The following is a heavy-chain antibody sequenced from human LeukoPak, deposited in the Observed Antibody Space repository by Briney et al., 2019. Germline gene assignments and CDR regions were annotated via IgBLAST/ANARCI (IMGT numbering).Heavy chain of an antibody. CDR2: IWYDGSNK. J-gene: IGHJ5*02. CDR1: GFTFSSYG. V-gene: IGHV3-33*01. CDR3: AREKTSGVVVVTAISP. Sequence: GRSLRLSCAASGFTFSSYGMHWVRQAPGKGLEGVAVIWYDGSNKYYADSVKGRFTISRDNSKNTLYLQMKGLRAEDTAVYYCAREKTSGVVVVTAISPWGQGTLVTVSS. D-gene: IGHD2-21*02.